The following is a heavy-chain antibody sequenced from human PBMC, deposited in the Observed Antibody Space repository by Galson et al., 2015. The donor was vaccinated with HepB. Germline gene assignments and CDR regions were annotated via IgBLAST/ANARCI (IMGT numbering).Heavy chain of an antibody. V-gene: IGHV3-23*01. CDR3: AKDGTYYYDSSIYFDAFDI. Sequence: SLRLSCAASGFTFSDYAMSWVRQAPGKGLEWVSAISGSGASTYYADSGKGRFTISRDNSKNTLYLQMNSLRAEDTAVYYCAKDGTYYYDSSIYFDAFDIWGQGTMVTVSS. J-gene: IGHJ3*02. CDR1: GFTFSDYA. CDR2: ISGSGAST. D-gene: IGHD3-22*01.